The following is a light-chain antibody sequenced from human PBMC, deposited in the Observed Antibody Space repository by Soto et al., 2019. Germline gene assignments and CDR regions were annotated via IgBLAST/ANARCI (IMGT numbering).Light chain of an antibody. CDR2: AAS. Sequence: DIQMTQSPSSLSAFLGDRVTITCRASQGISDYLVWYQQKPGKVPKLLIYAASTLQSGVPPRFSGTGSGTDFNLPISSLQPEDVATYYCQNYYSAPFTFGPGTKVDIK. CDR3: QNYYSAPFT. V-gene: IGKV1-27*01. J-gene: IGKJ3*01. CDR1: QGISDY.